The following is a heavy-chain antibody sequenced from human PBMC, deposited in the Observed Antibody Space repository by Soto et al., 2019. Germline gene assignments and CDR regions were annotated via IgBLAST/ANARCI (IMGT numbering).Heavy chain of an antibody. Sequence: GSLRLSCAASGFTFSSYDMHWVRQATGKGLEWVSAIGTAGDTYYPGSVKGRFTISRENAKNSLYLQMNSLRAGDTAVYYCARVHTSGYSGYDYPGGVDYYYYMDVWGKGTTVTVSS. V-gene: IGHV3-13*01. D-gene: IGHD5-12*01. J-gene: IGHJ6*03. CDR3: ARVHTSGYSGYDYPGGVDYYYYMDV. CDR2: IGTAGDT. CDR1: GFTFSSYD.